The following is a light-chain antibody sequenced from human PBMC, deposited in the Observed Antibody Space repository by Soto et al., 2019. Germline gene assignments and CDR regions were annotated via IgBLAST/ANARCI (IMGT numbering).Light chain of an antibody. Sequence: DIQLTQSPSSLSASVGDRVTITCRVSQGFSSYLNRYRQKPGKVPKLLIYSVSNLQSGVPSRFSGSGSGTDVSLSLSSLQPEDVAPYYGQRTYNAPITFGHGTRLEIK. CDR1: QGFSSY. J-gene: IGKJ5*01. CDR3: QRTYNAPIT. CDR2: SVS. V-gene: IGKV1-27*01.